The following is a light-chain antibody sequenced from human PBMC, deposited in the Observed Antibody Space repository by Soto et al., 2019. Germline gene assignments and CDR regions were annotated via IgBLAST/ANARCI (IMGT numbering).Light chain of an antibody. CDR1: SSDVGSYNH. Sequence: QSALTQPASVSGSPGQSITISCTGTSSDVGSYNHVSWYQQHPGKAPKLMIYEVSNRPSGVSNRFSGSKSGNTASLTISGLQAEDEADYYCCSYAGSSTFVFGGGTKLTVL. J-gene: IGLJ2*01. V-gene: IGLV2-23*02. CDR3: CSYAGSSTFV. CDR2: EVS.